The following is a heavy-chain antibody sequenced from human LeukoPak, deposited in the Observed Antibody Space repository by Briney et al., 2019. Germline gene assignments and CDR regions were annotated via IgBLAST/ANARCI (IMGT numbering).Heavy chain of an antibody. Sequence: PSETLSLTCAVSGFSISTGYYWGWIRPPPGKALEWIGSIYQSGSTYYNPSLKSRVTISVDTSENQFSLKLNSVTAADTAVYYCARGGGYVGNWFDPWGQGTLVTVSS. J-gene: IGHJ5*02. CDR1: GFSISTGYY. CDR3: ARGGGYVGNWFDP. V-gene: IGHV4-38-2*01. D-gene: IGHD5-12*01. CDR2: IYQSGST.